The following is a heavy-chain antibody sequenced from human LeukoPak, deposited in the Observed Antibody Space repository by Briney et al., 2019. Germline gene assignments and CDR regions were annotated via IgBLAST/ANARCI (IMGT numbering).Heavy chain of an antibody. V-gene: IGHV3-74*01. CDR1: GFTFSSYW. CDR3: ANGPHYNILTGFYKVRSHLDY. Sequence: GGSLRLSCAASGFTFSSYWMHWVRQAPGKGLVWVSRINSVGSSTSSGDSVKGRFTISRDNAKNTLYLQMNSLRAEDTAMYHCANGPHYNILTGFYKVRSHLDYWGQGTLVTVSS. J-gene: IGHJ4*02. D-gene: IGHD3-9*01. CDR2: INSVGSST.